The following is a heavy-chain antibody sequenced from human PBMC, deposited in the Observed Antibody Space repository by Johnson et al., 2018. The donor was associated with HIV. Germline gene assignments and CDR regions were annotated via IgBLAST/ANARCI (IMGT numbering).Heavy chain of an antibody. CDR1: GFSVSNNY. V-gene: IGHV3-20*04. Sequence: VQLVESGGGLVHPGGSLRLSCAASGFSVSNNYMNWVRQAPGKGLEWVSGINWNSGNTGYADSVKGRFIISRDNAKNSLYLQMNSLRAEDTALYFCARDRVGSGGKGSFDIWGQGTMVTVSS. D-gene: IGHD4-23*01. CDR2: INWNSGNT. J-gene: IGHJ3*02. CDR3: ARDRVGSGGKGSFDI.